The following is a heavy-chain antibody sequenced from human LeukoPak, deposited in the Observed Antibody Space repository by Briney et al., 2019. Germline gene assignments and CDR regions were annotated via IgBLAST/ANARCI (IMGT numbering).Heavy chain of an antibody. Sequence: GESLKISCKASGYRFTNYYIAWVRQMPGKGLEWMGLIDPGDSNTRYSPSFQGQVTISADKSISTAYLQWSSLKASDTAMYYCARRSCGGDCPNWFDPWGQGTLVTVSS. CDR2: IDPGDSNT. CDR1: GYRFTNYY. V-gene: IGHV5-51*01. D-gene: IGHD2-21*02. CDR3: ARRSCGGDCPNWFDP. J-gene: IGHJ5*02.